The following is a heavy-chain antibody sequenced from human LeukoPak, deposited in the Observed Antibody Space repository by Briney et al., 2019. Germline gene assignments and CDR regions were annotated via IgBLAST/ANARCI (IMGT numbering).Heavy chain of an antibody. CDR1: GFTFSSYG. Sequence: PGGSLRLSCAASGFTFSSYGMHWVRQAPGKGLEWVAFIRCDGSNKYYADSVKGRFTISRDNSKNTLYLQMNSRRAEDTAVYYCAKDGGGYSYGYFKFYYYYYMDVWGKGTTVTVSS. J-gene: IGHJ6*03. V-gene: IGHV3-30*02. CDR2: IRCDGSNK. D-gene: IGHD5-18*01. CDR3: AKDGGGYSYGYFKFYYYYYMDV.